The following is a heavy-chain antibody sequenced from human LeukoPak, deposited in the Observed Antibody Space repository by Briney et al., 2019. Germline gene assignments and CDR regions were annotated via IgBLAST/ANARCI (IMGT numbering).Heavy chain of an antibody. CDR1: GFTFSSYG. CDR2: ISYDGSNK. Sequence: GRSLRLSCAASGFTFSSYGMHWVRQAPGKGLEWVAVISYDGSNKYYADSVKGRFTISRDNSKNTLYLQMNSLRAEDTAVYYCAKGAERGYSYGGDYFDYWGQGTLVTVSP. D-gene: IGHD5-18*01. J-gene: IGHJ4*02. V-gene: IGHV3-30*18. CDR3: AKGAERGYSYGGDYFDY.